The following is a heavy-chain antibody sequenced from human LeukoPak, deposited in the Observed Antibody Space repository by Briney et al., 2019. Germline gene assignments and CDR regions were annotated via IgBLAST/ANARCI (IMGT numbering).Heavy chain of an antibody. Sequence: SETLSLTCTISSGSIDNYYWSWLRQPAGKGLEWIGQIYFSGNTNYNPSFKSRVTISVDRSNNQFSLKLSSVTAADTAVYYCARHLWSEYHKFDYWGQGTLVTVSS. D-gene: IGHD3-3*01. J-gene: IGHJ4*02. CDR3: ARHLWSEYHKFDY. V-gene: IGHV4-59*01. CDR1: SGSIDNYY. CDR2: IYFSGNT.